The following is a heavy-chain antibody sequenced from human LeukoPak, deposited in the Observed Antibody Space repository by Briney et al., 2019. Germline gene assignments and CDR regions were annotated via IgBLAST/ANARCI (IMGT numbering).Heavy chain of an antibody. D-gene: IGHD1-1*01. CDR3: ARQSSIWNDGTNTDFNY. V-gene: IGHV3-48*03. J-gene: IGHJ4*02. CDR2: ISSSGFTM. Sequence: GGSLRLSCVASGFSFSSYEMNWVRQAPGKGLEWVSYISSSGFTMYYADSVEGRFTISRDNAKNSLYLQMNSLRAEDTAVYYCARQSSIWNDGTNTDFNYWRQGTLVTVSS. CDR1: GFSFSSYE.